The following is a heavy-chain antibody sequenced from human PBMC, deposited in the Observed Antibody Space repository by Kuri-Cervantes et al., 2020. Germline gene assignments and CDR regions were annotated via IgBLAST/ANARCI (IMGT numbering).Heavy chain of an antibody. V-gene: IGHV3-11*04. CDR1: GFTFSDYY. CDR2: ISSSSSTI. D-gene: IGHD6-19*01. Sequence: GGSLRLSCAASGFTFSDYYMSWIRQAPGKGLEWVSYISSSSSTIYYADSVKGRFTISRDNAKNSLYLQMNSLRAEDTAVYYCGGAIAVTGIDYWGQGTLVTVSS. CDR3: GGAIAVTGIDY. J-gene: IGHJ4*02.